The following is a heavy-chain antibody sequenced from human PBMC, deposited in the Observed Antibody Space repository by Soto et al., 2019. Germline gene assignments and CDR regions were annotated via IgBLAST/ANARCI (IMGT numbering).Heavy chain of an antibody. Sequence: QVQLQESGPGLVKPSETLSLTCTVSGGSISSYYWSWIRQPPGKGLEWIGYIYYSGSTNYNPSLKSRVTISVDTSKNQFSLKLSSVTAADTAVYYCARVSYYGSGSYLDYWGQGTLVTVSS. CDR3: ARVSYYGSGSYLDY. CDR1: GGSISSYY. V-gene: IGHV4-59*01. J-gene: IGHJ4*02. CDR2: IYYSGST. D-gene: IGHD3-10*01.